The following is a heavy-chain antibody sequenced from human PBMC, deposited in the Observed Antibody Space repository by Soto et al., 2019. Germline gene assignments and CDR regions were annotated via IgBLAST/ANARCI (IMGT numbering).Heavy chain of an antibody. V-gene: IGHV3-74*01. CDR1: GFTFSSYW. CDR2: ISSDESTT. Sequence: EVQLVESGGGLLQPGGSLRLSCAASGFTFSSYWMHWVRQVPGKGLVWVSRISSDESTTNYADSVKGRFTISRDNAKNTLYLQMNSRAAGDTAVYYCVRSSSACPPYFDYWGQGALVTVSS. D-gene: IGHD6-19*01. J-gene: IGHJ4*02. CDR3: VRSSSACPPYFDY.